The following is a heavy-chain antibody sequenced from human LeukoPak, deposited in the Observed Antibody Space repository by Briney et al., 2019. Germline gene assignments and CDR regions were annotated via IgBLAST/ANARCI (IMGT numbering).Heavy chain of an antibody. J-gene: IGHJ3*02. CDR3: VKAGYYYDSSGYYVNDAFDI. CDR2: ISYDGSNK. CDR1: GFTFTSYV. D-gene: IGHD3-22*01. V-gene: IGHV3-30*18. Sequence: GGSLRLSCAASGFTFTSYVMHWVRQAPGKGLQWVALISYDGSNKYYADSVKGRFTISRDNSKNTLYLQMNSLRAEDTAVYYCVKAGYYYDSSGYYVNDAFDIWGQGTMVTVSS.